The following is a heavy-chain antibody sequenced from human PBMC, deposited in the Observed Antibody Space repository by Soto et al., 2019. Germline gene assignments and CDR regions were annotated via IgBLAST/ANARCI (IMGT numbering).Heavy chain of an antibody. V-gene: IGHV3-23*01. D-gene: IGHD3-3*01. J-gene: IGHJ4*02. CDR2: ISGSGGST. CDR3: AKEKYDFWSGYYFDY. CDR1: GFTCSSYA. Sequence: GGSLRLSCAASGFTCSSYAMIWVRQATGKGLEWVSAISGSGGSTYYADSVKGRFTISRDNSKNTLYLQMNSLRAEDTAVYYCAKEKYDFWSGYYFDYWGQGTLVTVSS.